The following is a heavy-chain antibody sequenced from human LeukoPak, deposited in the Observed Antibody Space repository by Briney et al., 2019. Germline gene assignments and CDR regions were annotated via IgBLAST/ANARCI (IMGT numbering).Heavy chain of an antibody. CDR2: IKQDGSEK. Sequence: GGSLRLSCAASGFTFSNYWMSWVRQPPGKGLEWVANIKQDGSEKYYVDSVKGRFTISRDNAKNSLYLQMNSLRAEDTALYYCARGYSRAAFDIWGQGTMVTVSS. J-gene: IGHJ3*02. CDR3: ARGYSRAAFDI. CDR1: GFTFSNYW. D-gene: IGHD2-15*01. V-gene: IGHV3-7*01.